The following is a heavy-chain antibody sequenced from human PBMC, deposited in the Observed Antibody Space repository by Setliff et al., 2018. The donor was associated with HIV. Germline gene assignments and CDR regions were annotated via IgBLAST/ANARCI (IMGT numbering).Heavy chain of an antibody. V-gene: IGHV1-3*01. Sequence: GASVKVSCKASGYTFTNYAMHWVRQAPGHRLEWMGWITVGDGNTKYSQKFQGRVTITRDTSASTAYMELSSLRSEDTAVYYCARYYWKVPDHWGQGTLVTVSS. D-gene: IGHD1-20*01. CDR3: ARYYWKVPDH. CDR1: GYTFTNYA. CDR2: ITVGDGNT. J-gene: IGHJ4*02.